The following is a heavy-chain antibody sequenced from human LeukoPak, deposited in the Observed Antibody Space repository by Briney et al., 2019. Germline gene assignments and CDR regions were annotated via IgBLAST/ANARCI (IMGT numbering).Heavy chain of an antibody. CDR1: GGSISSSSYY. Sequence: SETLSLTCTVSGGSISSSSYYWGWIRQPPGKGLEWIGSIYYSGSTNYNPSLKSRVTISVDTSKNQFSLKLSSVTAADTAVYYCARDIYSSSSGNWFDPWGQGTLVTVSS. D-gene: IGHD6-6*01. CDR3: ARDIYSSSSGNWFDP. CDR2: IYYSGST. J-gene: IGHJ5*02. V-gene: IGHV4-39*07.